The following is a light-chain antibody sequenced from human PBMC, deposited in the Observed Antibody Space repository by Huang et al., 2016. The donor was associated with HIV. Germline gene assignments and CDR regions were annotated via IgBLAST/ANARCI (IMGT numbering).Light chain of an antibody. CDR2: ASS. J-gene: IGKJ1*01. CDR3: QQDNDWPRT. CDR1: QNINTN. Sequence: EIVMTQSPGTLSVAPGERATLSCRASQNINTNLAWFQQKPGQAPRLLIYASSTRTADCPARFSGSGSRTGFTLTISSLQSEDSAVYYCQQDNDWPRTFGQGTKVEIK. V-gene: IGKV3D-15*01.